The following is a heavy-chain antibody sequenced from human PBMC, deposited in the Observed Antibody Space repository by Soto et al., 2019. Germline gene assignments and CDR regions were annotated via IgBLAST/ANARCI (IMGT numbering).Heavy chain of an antibody. V-gene: IGHV1-69*13. Sequence: SSVKVSCKASGGTFSRYAFSWVRQAPGQGLEWMGGIVPIYGTRGFAQKFQGRLTITADEPTRTAYMELSSLRSEDTAVYYCARDLDYYGSWSHYDYGMGVWG. J-gene: IGHJ6*02. CDR2: IVPIYGTR. D-gene: IGHD3-10*01. CDR1: GGTFSRYA. CDR3: ARDLDYYGSWSHYDYGMGV.